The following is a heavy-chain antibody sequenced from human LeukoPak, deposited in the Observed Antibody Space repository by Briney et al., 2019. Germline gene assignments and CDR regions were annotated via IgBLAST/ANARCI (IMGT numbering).Heavy chain of an antibody. J-gene: IGHJ4*02. CDR2: INSDGSST. Sequence: GGSLRLSCAASGFTFSSYWMHWVRQAPGKGLVWVSRINSDGSSTSYADSVKGRFTISSANAKNTLYLQMNSLRAEDTAVYYCARVAPYYDYVWGSPPACFDYWGQGTLVTVSS. CDR3: ARVAPYYDYVWGSPPACFDY. V-gene: IGHV3-74*01. D-gene: IGHD3-16*01. CDR1: GFTFSSYW.